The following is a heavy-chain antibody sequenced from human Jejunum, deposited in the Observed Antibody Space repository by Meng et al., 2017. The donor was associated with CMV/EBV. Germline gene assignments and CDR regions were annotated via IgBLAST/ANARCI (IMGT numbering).Heavy chain of an antibody. CDR1: GDSVSSNSAA. CDR3: ARDWGDVRGGFDF. D-gene: IGHD3-10*02. V-gene: IGHV6-1*01. CDR2: TYYRSKYYN. Sequence: QGTMQQAGPGLVKPSQTLSLTCAISGDSVSSNSAAWNWIRQSPSRGLEWLGRTYYRSKYYNDYALSVKNRITINPDTSKNQFSLQLNSVTPEDTAIYYCARDWGDVRGGFDFWGQGTLVTVSS. J-gene: IGHJ4*02.